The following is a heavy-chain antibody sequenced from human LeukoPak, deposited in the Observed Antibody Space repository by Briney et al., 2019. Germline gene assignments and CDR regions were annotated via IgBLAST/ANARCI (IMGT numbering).Heavy chain of an antibody. D-gene: IGHD1-26*01. J-gene: IGHJ4*02. CDR1: GFTFSSYG. Sequence: GGSLRLSCAASGFTFSSYGMHWVRQAPGKGLEWVAVIWYDGSNKYYADSVKGRFTISRDNSKNTLYLQMNSLRAEDTAVYYCASEVGATTGYWGQGTLVTVSS. CDR2: IWYDGSNK. CDR3: ASEVGATTGY. V-gene: IGHV3-33*01.